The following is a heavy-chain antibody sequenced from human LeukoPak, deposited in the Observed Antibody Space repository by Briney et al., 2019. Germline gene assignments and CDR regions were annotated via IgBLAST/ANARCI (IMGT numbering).Heavy chain of an antibody. CDR2: VNQDGSAK. CDR1: GFTFRNFW. CDR3: ARASIMATADY. Sequence: GGSLRLSCAASGFTFRNFWMSWVRQAPGKGLEWLANVNQDGSAKYYVDSVKGRFTISRDNAKNSLYLQMNSLRAEDTAVYYCARASIMATADYWGQGTLVTVSS. D-gene: IGHD5-12*01. J-gene: IGHJ4*02. V-gene: IGHV3-7*03.